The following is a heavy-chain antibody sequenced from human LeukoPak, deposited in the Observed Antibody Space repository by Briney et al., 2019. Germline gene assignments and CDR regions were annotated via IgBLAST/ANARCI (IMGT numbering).Heavy chain of an antibody. D-gene: IGHD3-22*01. CDR1: GFTFSSYA. J-gene: IGHJ4*02. CDR2: ISYDGSNK. CDR3: ARDGPAYYYDSSGYFGY. V-gene: IGHV3-30*04. Sequence: GGSLRLSCAASGFTFSSYAMHWVRQAPGKGLEWVAVISYDGSNKYYADSVQGRFTISRDNSKNTLYLQMNSLRAEDTAVYYCARDGPAYYYDSSGYFGYWGQGTLVTVSS.